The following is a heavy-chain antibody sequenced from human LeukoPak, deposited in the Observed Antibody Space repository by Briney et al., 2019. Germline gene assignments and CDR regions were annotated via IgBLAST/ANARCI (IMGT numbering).Heavy chain of an antibody. D-gene: IGHD3-22*01. CDR2: INHSKNT. CDR3: ARGRDRGPDSSGIWGLKGTSYMDV. CDR1: GGSFSGHY. J-gene: IGHJ6*03. Sequence: SETLSLTCAVYGGSFSGHYWSWVRQPPGKGLEWIGEINHSKNTNYNPSLKSRVTISVDTSKNQFSLKLSSVTAADTAVYYCARGRDRGPDSSGIWGLKGTSYMDVWAKGTTVTVSS. V-gene: IGHV4-34*01.